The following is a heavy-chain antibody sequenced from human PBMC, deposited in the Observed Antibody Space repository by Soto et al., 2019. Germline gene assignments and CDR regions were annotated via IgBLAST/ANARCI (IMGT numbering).Heavy chain of an antibody. J-gene: IGHJ5*02. Sequence: ASVKVSCKPSGYTFTAYYLHWVRQAPGQGLEWMGWINPNSGGTNYAQNFQGRVTMTRDTSIGTAYMGLSGLRSDDTAMYYCARTYDSSGQPSHYFDPWGQGTLVTVSS. CDR3: ARTYDSSGQPSHYFDP. CDR2: INPNSGGT. D-gene: IGHD3-22*01. V-gene: IGHV1-2*02. CDR1: GYTFTAYY.